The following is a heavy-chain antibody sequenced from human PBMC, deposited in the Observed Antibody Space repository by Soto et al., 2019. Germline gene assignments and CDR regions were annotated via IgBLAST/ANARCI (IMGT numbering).Heavy chain of an antibody. CDR1: GGSINSGGYC. CDR2: ISYGGST. CDR3: SRGILV. J-gene: IGHJ4*02. V-gene: IGHV4-31*03. Sequence: QVQLQESGPGLVKPSQTLSLTCTVSGGSINSGGYCWSWIRQHPGKGLDWIGCISYGGSTSYHPSLKSRVTISVDTSKNQFSLKLTSVTAAHTAVYYCSRGILVWGQGTLITVSS. D-gene: IGHD5-18*01.